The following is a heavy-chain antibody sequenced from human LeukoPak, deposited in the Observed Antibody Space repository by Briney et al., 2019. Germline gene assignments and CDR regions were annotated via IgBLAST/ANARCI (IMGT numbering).Heavy chain of an antibody. J-gene: IGHJ6*02. V-gene: IGHV3-74*01. CDR3: AKETGVGLDV. CDR1: GFTFSTYL. D-gene: IGHD3-3*01. CDR2: INSDGSTT. Sequence: GGSLRLSCAASGFTFSTYLMHWVRQAPGKGLVWVSLINSDGSTTRHADSVKGRFTISRDNAKNTLYLQMNSLRAEDTAVYYCAKETGVGLDVWGQGTTVTVSS.